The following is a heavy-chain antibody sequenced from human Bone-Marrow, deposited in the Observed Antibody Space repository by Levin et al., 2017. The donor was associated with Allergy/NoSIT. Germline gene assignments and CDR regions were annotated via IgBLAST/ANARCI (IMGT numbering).Heavy chain of an antibody. J-gene: IGHJ4*02. Sequence: PGGSLRLSCAASGFTFSSYAMSWVRQAPGKGLEWVSAISGSGGSTYYADSVKGRFTISRDNSKNTLYLQMNSLRAEDTAVYYCAKEGVVRGVIIWKPFDYWGQGTLVTVSS. CDR1: GFTFSSYA. CDR3: AKEGVVRGVIIWKPFDY. CDR2: ISGSGGST. V-gene: IGHV3-23*01. D-gene: IGHD3-10*01.